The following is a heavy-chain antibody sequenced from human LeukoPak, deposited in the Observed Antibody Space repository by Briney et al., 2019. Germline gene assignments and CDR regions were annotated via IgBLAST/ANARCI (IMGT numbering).Heavy chain of an antibody. V-gene: IGHV6-1*01. D-gene: IGHD3-16*01. CDR3: ARAFAGYFFDY. CDR1: GDDVSSNSAA. CDR2: TYYRSKWYY. J-gene: IGHJ4*02. Sequence: SQTLSLTCALSGDDVSSNSAAWSWIRLSPSRGLEWLGRTYYRSKWYYDYAVSVKSRLTVNPDTSKNQFSLQLNSVTPEDTAVSYCARAFAGYFFDYWGRGILVTVSS.